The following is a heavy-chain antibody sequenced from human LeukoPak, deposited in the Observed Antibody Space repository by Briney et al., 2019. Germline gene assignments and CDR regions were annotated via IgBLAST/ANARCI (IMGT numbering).Heavy chain of an antibody. CDR1: GFTFSSYA. CDR2: SSDTT. V-gene: IGHV3-23*01. D-gene: IGHD4-23*01. CDR3: ARSRGPGNHYFDY. J-gene: IGHJ4*02. Sequence: GGSLRLSCAASGFTFSSYAMSWVRQAPRKGLEWVSTSSDTTYYTDSVKGRFTISRDTSKNTLYLQMNSLGAADTTVYYCARSRGPGNHYFDYWGQGALVTVSS.